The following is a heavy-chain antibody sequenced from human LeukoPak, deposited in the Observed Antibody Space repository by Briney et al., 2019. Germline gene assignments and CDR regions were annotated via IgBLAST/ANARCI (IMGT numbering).Heavy chain of an antibody. D-gene: IGHD3-22*01. CDR1: GFAFSSSW. Sequence: PGGSLRLTCVASGFAFSSSWMTWVRQAPGMGLERVANIKADGTGKYYVDSVRGRFSISRDNAKNSLYLQMNSLRAEDTAVYYCATYSSLNRREFQYWGQGTLLTVSS. V-gene: IGHV3-7*01. J-gene: IGHJ1*01. CDR3: ATYSSLNRREFQY. CDR2: IKADGTGK.